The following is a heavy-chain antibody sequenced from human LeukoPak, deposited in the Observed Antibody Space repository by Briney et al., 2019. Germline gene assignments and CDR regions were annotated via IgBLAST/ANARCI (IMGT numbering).Heavy chain of an antibody. D-gene: IGHD2-15*01. J-gene: IGHJ4*02. CDR3: ARDFRSGGSFFDY. V-gene: IGHV4-61*02. CDR2: INTSGST. Sequence: SETLSLTCTVSGGSISSGGYYWSWLRQPAGKGLEWIGRINTSGSTNYNPSLKSRVTISVDTSKNQFSLKLSSVTAADTAVYYCARDFRSGGSFFDYWGQGTLVTVSS. CDR1: GGSISSGGYY.